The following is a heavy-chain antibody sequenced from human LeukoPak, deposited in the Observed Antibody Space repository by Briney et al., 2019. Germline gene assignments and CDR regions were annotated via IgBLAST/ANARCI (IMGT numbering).Heavy chain of an antibody. Sequence: ASVKVSCKASGYSFTSHYMHWVRQAPGQGLEWMGLINPRGTSTIYAEKFQGRIIMTRDTSISTVYMELSRLRSDDTAVYYCARASGSYWWFDSWGQGTLVTVSS. V-gene: IGHV1-46*01. D-gene: IGHD1-26*01. J-gene: IGHJ5*01. CDR3: ARASGSYWWFDS. CDR1: GYSFTSHY. CDR2: INPRGTST.